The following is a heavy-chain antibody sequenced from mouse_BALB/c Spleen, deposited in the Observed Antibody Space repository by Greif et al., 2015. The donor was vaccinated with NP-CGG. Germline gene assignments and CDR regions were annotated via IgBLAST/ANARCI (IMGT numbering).Heavy chain of an antibody. J-gene: IGHJ4*01. CDR2: INPSNGGT. CDR3: TRYGGLDHFYAMDY. Sequence: QVQLQQPGAELVKPGASVKLSCKASGYTFTSYHMYWVEQRPGQGLEWIGGINPSNGGTNFNEKFKSKATLTVDKSSSTAYMQLSSLTSEDSAVYYCTRYGGLDHFYAMDYWGQGTSVTVSS. CDR1: GYTFTSYH. D-gene: IGHD1-1*02. V-gene: IGHV1S81*02.